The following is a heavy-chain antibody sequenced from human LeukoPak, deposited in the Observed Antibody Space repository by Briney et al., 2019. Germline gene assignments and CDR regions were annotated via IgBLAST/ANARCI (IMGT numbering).Heavy chain of an antibody. V-gene: IGHV3-30*02. D-gene: IGHD6-13*01. CDR1: GFTFSSYG. CDR2: IRYDGSNK. Sequence: GGSLRLSCAASGFTFSSYGMHWVRQAPGKGLEWVAFIRYDGSNKYYADSVKGRFTISRDNSKNTLYLQMNSLRAEDTAVYYCVGTTGYSSSPAPWEAFDIWGQGTMVTVSS. J-gene: IGHJ3*02. CDR3: VGTTGYSSSPAPWEAFDI.